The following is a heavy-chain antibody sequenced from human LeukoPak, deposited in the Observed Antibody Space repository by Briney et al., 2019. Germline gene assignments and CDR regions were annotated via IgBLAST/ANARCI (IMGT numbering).Heavy chain of an antibody. Sequence: GGSLRLSCAASGFTISVNYMSWVRQAPGKGLEWVSVIYSGGSTYYADSVKGRFTIYRDNSKNTLYLQMNSLRSEDTAVYYCARGPFPIAAAGTGFDHWGQATLVTVSS. CDR3: ARGPFPIAAAGTGFDH. CDR2: IYSGGST. D-gene: IGHD6-13*01. J-gene: IGHJ4*02. CDR1: GFTISVNY. V-gene: IGHV3-66*02.